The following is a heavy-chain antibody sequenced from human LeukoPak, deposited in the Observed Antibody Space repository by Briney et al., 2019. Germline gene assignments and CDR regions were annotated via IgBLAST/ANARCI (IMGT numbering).Heavy chain of an antibody. J-gene: IGHJ4*02. V-gene: IGHV3-23*01. CDR3: ARDPMYSSYWHDY. D-gene: IGHD6-6*01. CDR1: GFTFSSYG. CDR2: ISGSGGSP. Sequence: GGSLRLSCAASGFTFSSYGMSWVREAPGKGLEWVSAISGSGGSPYYAASVKGRFTISRDNSKNTLYLQMNSLRAEDTAVYYCARDPMYSSYWHDYWGQGTLVTVSS.